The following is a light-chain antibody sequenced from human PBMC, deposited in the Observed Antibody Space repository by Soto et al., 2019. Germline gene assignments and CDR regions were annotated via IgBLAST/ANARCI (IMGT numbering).Light chain of an antibody. CDR3: QYSDTSSVA. V-gene: IGKV3-20*01. J-gene: IGKJ5*01. Sequence: DIVLAQSPGTLSLSPGERATLSCRASQSLNSNHLAWYQQNPGQDPRLLIFAASSRASGIPDRFSVSGSGADFTLTISRLEPVDFAVYYCQYSDTSSVAFGRGTRLVIK. CDR1: QSLNSNH. CDR2: AAS.